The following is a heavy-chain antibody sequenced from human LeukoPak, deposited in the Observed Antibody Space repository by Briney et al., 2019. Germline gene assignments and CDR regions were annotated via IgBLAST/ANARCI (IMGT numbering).Heavy chain of an antibody. CDR1: GFTFSSHL. CDR3: VRKFATGD. CDR2: VKSDGTAT. Sequence: GGSLRLSCAASGFTFSSHLMHWVRQAQGTGLVWVSSVKSDGTATNYAHSVKGRFTISRDNAKNTLYLQMNSLRVEDTAVYYCVRKFATGDWGQGRLVTV. V-gene: IGHV3-74*01. J-gene: IGHJ4*02. D-gene: IGHD1-14*01.